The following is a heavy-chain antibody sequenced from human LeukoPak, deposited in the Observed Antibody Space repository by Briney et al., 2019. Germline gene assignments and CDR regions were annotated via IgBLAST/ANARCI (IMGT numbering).Heavy chain of an antibody. Sequence: SVKVSCKASGGTFNSYAVSWVRQAPGQGLEWMGGIIPMFGTPNYAQKFQGRVTITADESTSTAYMELSSLRSEDTAVYYCARGYSSSWYVGNYYYMDVWGKGTTVTISS. J-gene: IGHJ6*03. D-gene: IGHD6-13*01. V-gene: IGHV1-69*13. CDR3: ARGYSSSWYVGNYYYMDV. CDR2: IIPMFGTP. CDR1: GGTFNSYA.